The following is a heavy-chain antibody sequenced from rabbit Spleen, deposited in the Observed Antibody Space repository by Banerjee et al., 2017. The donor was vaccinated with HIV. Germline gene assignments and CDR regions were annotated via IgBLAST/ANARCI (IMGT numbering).Heavy chain of an antibody. Sequence: QSLEESGGDLVKPGASLTLTCTASGFSFSSNYYMCWVRQAPGKGLECIACIYVGSSSSTYYASWARGRFTISKTSSTTVTLQMTSLTAADTATYFCARGSATMTMVITGYYLALWGQGTLVTVS. CDR2: IYVGSSSST. CDR3: ARGSATMTMVITGYYLAL. V-gene: IGHV1S40*01. J-gene: IGHJ4*01. CDR1: GFSFSSNYY. D-gene: IGHD2-1*01.